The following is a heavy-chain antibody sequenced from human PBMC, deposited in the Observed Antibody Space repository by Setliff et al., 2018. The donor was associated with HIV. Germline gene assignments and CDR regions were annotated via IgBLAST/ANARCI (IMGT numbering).Heavy chain of an antibody. CDR2: ISVYNGNT. V-gene: IGHV1-18*04. Sequence: ASVKVSCKASGYTFSDYYMHWVRQAPGQGLEWMGRISVYNGNTIYAQKLQGRVIMTTDTSTSTAYMELRSLRSEDTAVYYCAREHDSLTGYSFDFWGQGTLVTVSS. D-gene: IGHD3-9*01. CDR3: AREHDSLTGYSFDF. CDR1: GYTFSDYY. J-gene: IGHJ4*02.